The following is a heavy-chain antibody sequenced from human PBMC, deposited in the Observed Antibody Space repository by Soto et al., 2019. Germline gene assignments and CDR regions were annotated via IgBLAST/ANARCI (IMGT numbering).Heavy chain of an antibody. V-gene: IGHV3-30*18. CDR3: VKSKDLTGNDFKFDH. CDR1: GFTFSNYG. D-gene: IGHD3-9*01. CDR2: ISFDGNTK. J-gene: IGHJ4*02. Sequence: QVQLVESGGGVVQPGRSLRLSCAASGFTFSNYGMHWVRQAPGKGLEWVAVISFDGNTKYYGDSVNGRFIVSRDNSKNILYVQMNSLRPEDTDVYYCVKSKDLTGNDFKFDHWGQGTLVTVSS.